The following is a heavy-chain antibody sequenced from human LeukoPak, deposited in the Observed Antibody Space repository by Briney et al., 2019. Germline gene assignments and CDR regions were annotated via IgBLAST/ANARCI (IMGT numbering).Heavy chain of an antibody. CDR3: ARHASYYYYYYMDV. CDR1: GGSISSSSYY. V-gene: IGHV4-39*01. D-gene: IGHD2-15*01. J-gene: IGHJ6*03. CDR2: IYYSGST. Sequence: SETLSLTCTVSGGSISSSSYYWGWIRQPPGKGLEWIGSIYYSGSTYYNPSLKSRVTTSVDTSKNQFSLKLSSVTAADTAVYYCARHASYYYYYYMDVWGKGTTVTVSS.